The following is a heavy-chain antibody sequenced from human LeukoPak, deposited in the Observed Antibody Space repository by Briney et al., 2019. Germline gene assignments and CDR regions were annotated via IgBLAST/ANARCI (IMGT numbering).Heavy chain of an antibody. CDR2: IKQDGSEK. V-gene: IGHV3-7*01. CDR1: GFTFSTYW. D-gene: IGHD3-3*01. Sequence: GGSLRLSCAASGFTFSTYWMSWVRQAPGKGLEWVANIKQDGSEKYYVDSVKGRFTISRDNPKNSLYLQMNTLRPEDTAVYYCARERQNKDFWSGGDYWGQGALVTVSS. J-gene: IGHJ4*02. CDR3: ARERQNKDFWSGGDY.